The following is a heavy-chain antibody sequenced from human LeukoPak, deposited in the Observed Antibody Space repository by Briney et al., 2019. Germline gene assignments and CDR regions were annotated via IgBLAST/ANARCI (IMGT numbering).Heavy chain of an antibody. V-gene: IGHV3-23*01. CDR3: AKDRGDFWSGSPTNY. J-gene: IGHJ4*02. CDR1: GFTFSSYA. CDR2: ISGSGGST. Sequence: GGSLRLSCAASGFTFSSYAMSWVRQAPGKGLEWVSGISGSGGSTYYADSVKGRFTISRDNSKNTLYLQMNSLRAEDTAVYYCAKDRGDFWSGSPTNYWGQGTLVTVSS. D-gene: IGHD3-3*01.